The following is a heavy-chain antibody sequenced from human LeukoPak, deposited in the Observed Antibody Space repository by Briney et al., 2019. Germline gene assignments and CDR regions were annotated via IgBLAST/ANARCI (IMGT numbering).Heavy chain of an antibody. CDR3: ARDLTSVGAFDP. CDR1: GFTFSDYY. J-gene: IGHJ5*02. CDR2: ISSSGSTK. D-gene: IGHD3-9*01. Sequence: PGGSLRLSCAASGFTFSDYYMSWIRQAPGKGLEWVSYISSSGSTKYYADSVKGRFTVSRDNAKNSLDLQMNSLRADDTAVYYCARDLTSVGAFDPWGQGALVTVSS. V-gene: IGHV3-11*01.